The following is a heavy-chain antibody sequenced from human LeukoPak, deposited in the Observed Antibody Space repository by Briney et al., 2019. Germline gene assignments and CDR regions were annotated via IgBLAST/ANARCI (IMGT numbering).Heavy chain of an antibody. D-gene: IGHD3-16*02. CDR1: GFTFSSYW. J-gene: IGHJ6*03. CDR2: INSDGSST. V-gene: IGHV3-74*01. Sequence: GGSLRLSCAASGFTFSSYWMHWVRQAPGKGLVWVSRINSDGSSTSYADSVKGRFTISRDNAKNTLYLQMNSLRAEDTAVYYCARMRLYSYYYYYYYMGVWGKGTTVTVSS. CDR3: ARMRLYSYYYYYYYMGV.